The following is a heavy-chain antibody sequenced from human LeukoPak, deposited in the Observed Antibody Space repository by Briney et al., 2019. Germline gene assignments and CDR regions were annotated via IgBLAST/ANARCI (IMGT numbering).Heavy chain of an antibody. CDR1: GFTFSAYW. D-gene: IGHD2-21*02. CDR3: ARLVTPLSPSPVDC. V-gene: IGHV3-7*01. Sequence: GGSLRLSCAASGFTFSAYWMSWVRQAPGKGLEWVANIQQDGSEKYYVDSVRGRFTISRDNAKNSLYLQMNSLRGEDTAVYYRARLVTPLSPSPVDCWGQGTLVTVSS. CDR2: IQQDGSEK. J-gene: IGHJ4*02.